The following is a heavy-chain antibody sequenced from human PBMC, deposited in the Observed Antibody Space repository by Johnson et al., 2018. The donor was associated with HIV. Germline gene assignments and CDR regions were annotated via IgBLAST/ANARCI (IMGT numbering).Heavy chain of an antibody. J-gene: IGHJ3*02. CDR2: IKQDGSEK. CDR1: GFTFSSYW. V-gene: IGHV3-7*01. D-gene: IGHD6-19*01. CDR3: ARISGWSLAAAFDI. Sequence: VQLVESGGGLVQPGGSLRLSCAASGFTFSSYWMSWVRQAPGKGLEWVANIKQDGSEKYYVDSVKGRFTISRDNAKNSLYLQMNSLRAEDTAVYYCARISGWSLAAAFDIWGQGTMVTVSS.